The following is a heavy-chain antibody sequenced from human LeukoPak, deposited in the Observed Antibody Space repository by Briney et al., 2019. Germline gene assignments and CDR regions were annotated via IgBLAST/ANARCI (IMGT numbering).Heavy chain of an antibody. V-gene: IGHV4-59*01. CDR1: GGSISNYY. CDR3: ARSGSSERPINWFDP. D-gene: IGHD2-15*01. CDR2: TYYSGST. Sequence: MPSETLSLTCTVSGGSISNYYWSWIRQPPGKGLEWIGYTYYSGSTNYNPSLKSRVTISVDTSKNQFSLKLRSVTAADTAVYYCARSGSSERPINWFDPWGQGTLVTVSS. J-gene: IGHJ5*02.